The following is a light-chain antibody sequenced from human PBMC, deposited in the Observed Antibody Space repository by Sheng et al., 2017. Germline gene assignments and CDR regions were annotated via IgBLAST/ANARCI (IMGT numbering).Light chain of an antibody. Sequence: EMTQSPSSLSASVGDRVTITCRASRDIKNWVSWYQQKPGKVPKLLIYTASTLLSGVPSRFSGSGSGTDFTLTISSLQPDDVATYYCQQYNSYPLTFGGGTKLEI. CDR1: RDIKNW. CDR3: QQYNSYPLT. J-gene: IGKJ4*01. V-gene: IGKV1-27*01. CDR2: TAS.